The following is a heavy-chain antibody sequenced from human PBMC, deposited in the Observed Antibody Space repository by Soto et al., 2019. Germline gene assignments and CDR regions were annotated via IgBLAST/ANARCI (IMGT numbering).Heavy chain of an antibody. D-gene: IGHD4-4*01. V-gene: IGHV3-33*01. CDR1: AFTFSSYG. J-gene: IGHJ4*02. Sequence: GGSLRLSCAASAFTFSSYGMHWVRQAPGKGLEWVAVIWYDGSNKYYADSVKGRFTISRDNSKNTLYLQMNSLRAEDTAVYYCARYLPPSNPGDYWGQGTLVTVSS. CDR3: ARYLPPSNPGDY. CDR2: IWYDGSNK.